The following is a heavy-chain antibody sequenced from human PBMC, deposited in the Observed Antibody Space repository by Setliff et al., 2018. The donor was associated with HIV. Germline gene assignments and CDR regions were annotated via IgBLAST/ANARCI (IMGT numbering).Heavy chain of an antibody. J-gene: IGHJ3*02. V-gene: IGHV4-39*01. CDR1: GGSISSNSYS. CDR2: IYHSGST. D-gene: IGHD3-22*01. Sequence: PSETLSLTCTVSGGSISSNSYSWGWIRQPPGKGLEWIGSIYHSGSTYNNPSLKSRVTISVDTSKNQFSLKLTSVTAADTAVYYRARTAIDYYESSGYYHDAFDTWGRGSMVTVSS. CDR3: ARTAIDYYESSGYYHDAFDT.